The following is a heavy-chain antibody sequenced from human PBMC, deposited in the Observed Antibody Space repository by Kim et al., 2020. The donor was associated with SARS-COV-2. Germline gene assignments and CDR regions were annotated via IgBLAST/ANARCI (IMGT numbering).Heavy chain of an antibody. CDR3: ARYHGRGFDY. Sequence: SETLSLTCSVSGVPVGSDAYYWSWIRQPPGKGLEWIGYIYYSGSTYYNPSLKSRVTISLDTSKNQLSLNLASVTAADTAVYYCARYHGRGFDYWGQGTLVTVSS. CDR1: GVPVGSDAYY. CDR2: IYYSGST. V-gene: IGHV4-30-4*01. J-gene: IGHJ4*02.